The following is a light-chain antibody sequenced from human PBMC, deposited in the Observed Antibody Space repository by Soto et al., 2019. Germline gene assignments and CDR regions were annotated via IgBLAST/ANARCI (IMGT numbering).Light chain of an antibody. Sequence: DIQMTQSPSSLSASVGDRVTITCRASQDIINYLTWYQQKPGKVPNLLIYAASTLQSGVPSRFSGSGSVTDFALTISCRQREDVAAYYCQKYNGAPPTFGGGTKVEIK. CDR1: QDIINY. CDR3: QKYNGAPPT. CDR2: AAS. V-gene: IGKV1-27*01. J-gene: IGKJ4*01.